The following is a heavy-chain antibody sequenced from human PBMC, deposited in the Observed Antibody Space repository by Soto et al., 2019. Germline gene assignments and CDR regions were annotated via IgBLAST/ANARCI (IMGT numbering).Heavy chain of an antibody. Sequence: QITLNESGPTVVRPTETLTLTCRFSGFSLTTSGVGVGWIRQSPGKAPEWLALIYWDDDKRYSASLKSRLTITTATSKNQVVLTVSDLDPTDTATYYCANRVLRTVFRLVTTTAIYFDFWGQGTPVAVSS. D-gene: IGHD3-3*01. CDR3: ANRVLRTVFRLVTTTAIYFDF. J-gene: IGHJ4*02. V-gene: IGHV2-5*02. CDR1: GFSLTTSGVG. CDR2: IYWDDDK.